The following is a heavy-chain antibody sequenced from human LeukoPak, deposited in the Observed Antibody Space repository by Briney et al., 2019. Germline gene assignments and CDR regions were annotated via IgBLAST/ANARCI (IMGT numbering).Heavy chain of an antibody. CDR2: ISSSSSYI. CDR3: ARETVDTAMVGFDP. CDR1: GFTFSSYS. V-gene: IGHV3-21*01. J-gene: IGHJ5*02. Sequence: PGGSLRLSCAASGFTFSSYSMNWVRQAPGKGLEWVSSISSSSSYIYYADSVKGRFTISRDNAKNSLYLQMNSLRAEDTAVYYCARETVDTAMVGFDPWGQGTLVTVSS. D-gene: IGHD5-18*01.